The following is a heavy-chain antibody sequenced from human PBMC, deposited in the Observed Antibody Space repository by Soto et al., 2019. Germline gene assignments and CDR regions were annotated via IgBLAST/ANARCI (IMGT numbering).Heavy chain of an antibody. D-gene: IGHD2-15*01. CDR3: AKGPVVVVAATLNDAFDI. CDR1: GGSISSGGYY. V-gene: IGHV4-31*03. Sequence: SETLSLTCTVSGGSISSGGYYWSWIRQHPGKGLEWIGYIYYSGSTYYNPSLKSRVTISVDTSKNQFSLKLSSVTAADTAVYYCAKGPVVVVAATLNDAFDIWGQGTMVT. CDR2: IYYSGST. J-gene: IGHJ3*02.